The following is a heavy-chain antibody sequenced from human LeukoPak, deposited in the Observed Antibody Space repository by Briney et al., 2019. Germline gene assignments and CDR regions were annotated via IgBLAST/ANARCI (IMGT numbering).Heavy chain of an antibody. CDR3: ARGDVYSDY. CDR2: IKQDGSEK. CDR1: TFTFSNYW. V-gene: IGHV3-7*03. J-gene: IGHJ4*02. D-gene: IGHD2-21*02. Sequence: GGSLRLSCAASTFTFSNYWMSWVRQAPGRGLEWVANIKQDGSEKYYVDSVKGRFTISRDNAKTSLYLQMNSLRAEDTAVYYCARGDVYSDYWGQGTLVTVSS.